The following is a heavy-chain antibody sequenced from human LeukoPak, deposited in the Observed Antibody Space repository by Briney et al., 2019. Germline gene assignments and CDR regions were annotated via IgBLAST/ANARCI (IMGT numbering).Heavy chain of an antibody. D-gene: IGHD4-11*01. CDR2: SRSKVYKYAT. Sequence: PGESLRLSCAASGFMFSGSAMHWVRQAPGKGLEWLGRSRSKVYKYATEYAASVKGRFTISRDDSKNTVYLQMNTLQTEDTALYYCTRRDDYNNYIDYWGQGTLVTVSS. CDR1: GFMFSGSA. V-gene: IGHV3-73*01. J-gene: IGHJ4*02. CDR3: TRRDDYNNYIDY.